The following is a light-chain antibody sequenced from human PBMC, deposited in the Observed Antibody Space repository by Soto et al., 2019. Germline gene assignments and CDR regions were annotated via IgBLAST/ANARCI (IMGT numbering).Light chain of an antibody. CDR3: QQYNDWPLT. V-gene: IGKV3-15*01. J-gene: IGKJ1*01. CDR2: GAF. Sequence: EIVMTPSPVTLSVSPGERVTLSCRASQSVSSNLAWYQQTPGQAPSLLIYGAFTRATGIPARFSGTGSGTEFTLTISSLQSEDFALYYCQQYNDWPLTFGQGTKVDIK. CDR1: QSVSSN.